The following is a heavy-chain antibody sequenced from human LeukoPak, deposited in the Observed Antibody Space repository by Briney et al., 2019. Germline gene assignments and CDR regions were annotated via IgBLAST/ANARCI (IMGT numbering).Heavy chain of an antibody. CDR3: ARGYSSGYRIDS. D-gene: IGHD5-18*01. CDR1: GFTFSSYW. CDR2: INSDGGTT. Sequence: GGSLRFSCAASGFTFSSYWMHWVRQAPGKGLVWVSRINSDGGTTSYADSVKGRFTISRHNAKKTLYLQMNRLRAEDTAIYYCARGYSSGYRIDSWGQGTLVTVSS. V-gene: IGHV3-74*01. J-gene: IGHJ4*02.